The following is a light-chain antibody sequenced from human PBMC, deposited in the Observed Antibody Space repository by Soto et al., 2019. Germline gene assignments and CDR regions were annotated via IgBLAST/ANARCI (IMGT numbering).Light chain of an antibody. CDR1: SSDVGGYNY. CDR3: SAYAGSNNVVV. V-gene: IGLV2-8*01. CDR2: EVS. J-gene: IGLJ2*01. Sequence: QSALTQPPSASGSPGQSVTISCTGTSSDVGGYNYVSWYQQHPGKAPKLMIYEVSKRPSGVPDRFSCSKSGNTASLTVSGLQAEDEADYYCSAYAGSNNVVVFGGGTKLTFL.